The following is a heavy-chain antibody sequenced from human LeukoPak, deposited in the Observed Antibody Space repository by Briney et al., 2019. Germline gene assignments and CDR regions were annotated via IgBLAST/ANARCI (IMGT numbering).Heavy chain of an antibody. CDR3: ARDPPSYYYDSSGYIGYFDL. Sequence: PGGSLRLSCAASGFTFSDYYMSWIRQAPGKGLEWVSYISSSGSTIYYADSVKGQFTISRDNAKNSLYLQMNSLRAEDTAVYYCARDPPSYYYDSSGYIGYFDLWGRGTLVAVSS. CDR2: ISSSGSTI. D-gene: IGHD3-22*01. J-gene: IGHJ2*01. CDR1: GFTFSDYY. V-gene: IGHV3-11*01.